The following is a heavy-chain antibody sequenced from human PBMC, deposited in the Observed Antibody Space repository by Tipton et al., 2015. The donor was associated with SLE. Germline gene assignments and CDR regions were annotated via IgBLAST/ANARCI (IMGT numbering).Heavy chain of an antibody. CDR1: GFSFSSYG. CDR3: AKGRDCDY. Sequence: SLRLSCAASGFSFSSYGMHWVRQAPGKGLEWVAFVRFDGSDTYYGDSVKGRFSISRDNAKNTLYLQMNSLKREDTAVYYCAKGRDCDYWGQGTLVTVSS. V-gene: IGHV3-30*02. D-gene: IGHD2-21*02. J-gene: IGHJ4*02. CDR2: VRFDGSDT.